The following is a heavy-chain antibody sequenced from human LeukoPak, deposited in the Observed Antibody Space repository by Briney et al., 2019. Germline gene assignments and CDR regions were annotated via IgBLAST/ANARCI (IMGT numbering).Heavy chain of an antibody. Sequence: GASVKVSCKASGGTFSSYAISWVRQAPGQGLEWMGRIIPVLDIANYTQNFQGRITLSADKSTTTAYMELTSLRSEDTAVYYCARESVAWGRGKKNWFDPWGQGTLVTVSS. CDR2: IIPVLDIA. J-gene: IGHJ5*02. CDR3: ARESVAWGRGKKNWFDP. CDR1: GGTFSSYA. V-gene: IGHV1-69*04. D-gene: IGHD3-16*01.